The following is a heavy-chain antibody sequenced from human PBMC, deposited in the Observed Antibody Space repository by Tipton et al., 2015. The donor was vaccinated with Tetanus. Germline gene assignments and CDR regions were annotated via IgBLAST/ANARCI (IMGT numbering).Heavy chain of an antibody. CDR1: GGTFTNYA. Sequence: QSGPEVKKPGSSVKVSCKASGGTFTNYALSWVRQAPGQGLEWVGGITPIFGTTNSAPKFQGRVTITADESTNTAYMELSSLRSEDTAVYYCARTARLADHWGQGALVTVSS. J-gene: IGHJ5*02. D-gene: IGHD2-21*02. V-gene: IGHV1-69*01. CDR3: ARTARLADH. CDR2: ITPIFGTT.